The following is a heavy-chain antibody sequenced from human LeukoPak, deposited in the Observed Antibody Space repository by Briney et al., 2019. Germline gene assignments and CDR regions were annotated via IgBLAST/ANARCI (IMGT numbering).Heavy chain of an antibody. J-gene: IGHJ4*02. CDR3: ARGPLQFDY. V-gene: IGHV4-34*01. Sequence: SETLSLTCAVYGGSFSGYYWSWIRQPPGKGLEWIGEINHSGSTNYNPSLKSRVTISVDTSKNQFSLKLSSVTAAGTAVYYCARGPLQFDYWGQGTLVTVSS. CDR2: INHSGST. CDR1: GGSFSGYY. D-gene: IGHD4-11*01.